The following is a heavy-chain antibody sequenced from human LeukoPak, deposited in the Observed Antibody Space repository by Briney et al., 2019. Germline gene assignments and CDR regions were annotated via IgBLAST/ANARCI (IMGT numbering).Heavy chain of an antibody. V-gene: IGHV3-9*01. Sequence: PGGSLRLSCAASGFSFDDYVMHWVRQAPGKGLEWVSSISWNGSSMGHADSVKGRFTISRDNAKNSLYLQMNSLRVEDTALYYCAKDRGDYESFDNWGQGTLVTVSS. CDR2: ISWNGSSM. J-gene: IGHJ4*02. CDR3: AKDRGDYESFDN. D-gene: IGHD4-17*01. CDR1: GFSFDDYV.